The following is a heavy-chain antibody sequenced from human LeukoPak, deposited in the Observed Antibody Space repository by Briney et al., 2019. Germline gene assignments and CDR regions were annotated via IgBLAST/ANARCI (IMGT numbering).Heavy chain of an antibody. D-gene: IGHD1-26*01. J-gene: IGHJ4*02. V-gene: IGHV4-39*01. CDR2: IYYSGCT. Sequence: PSETLSLTCTVSGGSISSSSHYWGWIRQPPGKGLEWIGSIYYSGCTYYNPSLKSRVTISVDTSKNQFSLRLSSVTAADTAVYYCARTIVGAPDYWGQGTLVTVSS. CDR3: ARTIVGAPDY. CDR1: GGSISSSSHY.